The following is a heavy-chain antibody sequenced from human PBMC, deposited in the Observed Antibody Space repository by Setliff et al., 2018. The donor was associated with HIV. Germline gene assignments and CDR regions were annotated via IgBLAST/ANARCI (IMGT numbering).Heavy chain of an antibody. CDR2: IYYSGST. J-gene: IGHJ4*02. CDR1: GGSISSYY. V-gene: IGHV4-59*01. CDR3: ASFGVTWFGELYN. D-gene: IGHD3-10*01. Sequence: SETLSLTCTVSGGSISSYYWSWIRQPPGKGLEWIGYIYYSGSTYYNPSLKSRVTISVDTSKNQFSLKLSSVTAADTAVYYCASFGVTWFGELYNWGQGTLVTVSS.